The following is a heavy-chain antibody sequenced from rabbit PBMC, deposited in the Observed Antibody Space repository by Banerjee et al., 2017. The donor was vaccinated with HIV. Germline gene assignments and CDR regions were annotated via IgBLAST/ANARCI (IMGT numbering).Heavy chain of an antibody. V-gene: IGHV1S45*01. J-gene: IGHJ4*01. Sequence: QQQLEESGGGLVKPGGTLTLTCKASGIDFSSYYYMCWVRQAPGKGLEWIACIYAGSSGDTAYASWAKGRFTISKSSSTTVTLQMTSLTAADTATYFCARSYVGYVGYVDAIDYYFDLWGQGTLVTVS. CDR3: ARSYVGYVGYVDAIDYYFDL. CDR2: IYAGSSGDT. CDR1: GIDFSSYYY. D-gene: IGHD6-1*01.